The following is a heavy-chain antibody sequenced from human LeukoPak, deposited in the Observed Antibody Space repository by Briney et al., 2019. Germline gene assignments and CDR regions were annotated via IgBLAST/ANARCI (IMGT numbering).Heavy chain of an antibody. V-gene: IGHV3-48*03. CDR2: ISSSGNKI. J-gene: IGHJ5*02. D-gene: IGHD3-3*01. CDR1: GFSFSRYE. CDR3: VSAQRPHYTSVWDNWFDP. Sequence: PGGSLRLSCAASGFSFSRYEMNWVRQAPGKGLQWVSYISSSGNKIYYADSVKGRFTISRDNAKNSLYLHMNSLRAEDTAVYYCVSAQRPHYTSVWDNWFDPWGQGTLVTVSS.